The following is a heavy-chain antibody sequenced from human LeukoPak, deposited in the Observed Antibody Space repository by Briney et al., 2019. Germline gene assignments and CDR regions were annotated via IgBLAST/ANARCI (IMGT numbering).Heavy chain of an antibody. CDR2: INHSGST. D-gene: IGHD6-6*01. J-gene: IGHJ4*02. Sequence: SETLSLSCAVYGWSFSGYYWRWIRQPPGKGLEWIGEINHSGSTNYNPSLKSRVTISVDTSMNQFSLKLNSVTAADTAVYYCARVKGLSSSFDRGLYYFDYWGQGTLVTVSS. CDR1: GWSFSGYY. CDR3: ARVKGLSSSFDRGLYYFDY. V-gene: IGHV4-34*01.